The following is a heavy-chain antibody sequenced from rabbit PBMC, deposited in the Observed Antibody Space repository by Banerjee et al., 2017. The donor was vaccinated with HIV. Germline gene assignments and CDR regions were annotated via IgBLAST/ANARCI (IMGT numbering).Heavy chain of an antibody. CDR3: ARDTGSSFSSYGMDL. CDR1: GFTLSSYY. CDR2: IDPLFGIT. D-gene: IGHD8-1*01. J-gene: IGHJ6*01. Sequence: QLEESAGGLVQPGGSLRLSCKASGFTLSSYYMNWVRQAPGKGLEWIGYIDPLFGITYYATWVNGRFSISRENAQNTVFLQMTSLTAADTATYFCARDTGSSFSSYGMDLWGPGTLVTVS. V-gene: IGHV1S7*01.